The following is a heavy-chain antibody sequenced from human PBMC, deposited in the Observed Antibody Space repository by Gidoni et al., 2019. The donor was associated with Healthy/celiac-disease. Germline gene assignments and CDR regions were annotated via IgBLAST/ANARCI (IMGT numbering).Heavy chain of an antibody. J-gene: IGHJ4*02. CDR1: GCSFGGYY. CDR2: INHSGSS. CDR3: ARAPLGHCSCTSCDRRRAFAFGY. Sequence: QVQLLQSGAALLQPSRTLSLTCAVSGCSFGGYYLSWIRQPPGKGLDRIGDINHSGSSTYSPSIKSLVTISGHTTKNQFSLKLSSVTAADTVVYYWARAPLGHCSCTSCDRRRAFAFGYWGQGTLVTVSS. D-gene: IGHD2-2*01. V-gene: IGHV4-34*01.